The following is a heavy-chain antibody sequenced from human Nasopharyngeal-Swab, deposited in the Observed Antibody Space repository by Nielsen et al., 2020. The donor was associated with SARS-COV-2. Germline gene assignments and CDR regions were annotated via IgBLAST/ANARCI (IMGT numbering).Heavy chain of an antibody. V-gene: IGHV4-34*01. CDR1: GGSFSGYY. D-gene: IGHD3-10*01. CDR2: INHSGST. J-gene: IGHJ4*02. Sequence: SETLSLTCAVYGGSFSGYYWSWICLPPGKGLEWIGEINHSGSTNYNPSLKIRVTISVDTSKNQFSLKLSFVTAADTAVYYCARGFRGTMVRGVYDYWGQGTLVTVSS. CDR3: ARGFRGTMVRGVYDY.